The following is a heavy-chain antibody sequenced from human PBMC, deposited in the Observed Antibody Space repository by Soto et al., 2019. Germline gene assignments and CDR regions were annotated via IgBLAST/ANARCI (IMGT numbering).Heavy chain of an antibody. CDR2: INHSGST. D-gene: IGHD5-18*01. J-gene: IGHJ4*02. Sequence: ASETLSLTCAVYGGSFSGYYWSWIRQPPGKGLEWIGEINHSGSTNYNPSLKSRVTISVDTSKNQFSLKLSSVTAADTAVYYCARGAISYSYGLYYWGQGTLVTVSS. V-gene: IGHV4-34*01. CDR3: ARGAISYSYGLYY. CDR1: GGSFSGYY.